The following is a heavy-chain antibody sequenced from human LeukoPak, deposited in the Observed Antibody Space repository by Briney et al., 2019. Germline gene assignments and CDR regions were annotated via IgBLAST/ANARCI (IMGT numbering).Heavy chain of an antibody. J-gene: IGHJ4*02. Sequence: SETLSLTCTVAGGSISTYYWSWIRQPPGKGLEGIGYIYHSGGTNYNPSLKSRVTMSIDTSKNQFSLKLNSMTAADTAVYYCARVSWNYVDRSFWYGYFDYWGQGTLVTVSS. D-gene: IGHD1-7*01. CDR3: ARVSWNYVDRSFWYGYFDY. V-gene: IGHV4-59*01. CDR2: IYHSGGT. CDR1: GGSISTYY.